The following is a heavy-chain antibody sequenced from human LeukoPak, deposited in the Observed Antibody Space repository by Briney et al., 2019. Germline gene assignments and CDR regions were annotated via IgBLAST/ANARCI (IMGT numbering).Heavy chain of an antibody. CDR3: ARVPVSATSYYFDY. D-gene: IGHD1-26*01. Sequence: GGSLRLSCAASGFTVSSNYMSWVRQAPGKGLEWVSVIYSGGSTYYADSVKGRFTISRDNSKNTLYLQMNSLRAEDTAVYYCARVPVSATSYYFDYWGQGTLVTVSS. V-gene: IGHV3-53*01. CDR2: IYSGGST. CDR1: GFTVSSNY. J-gene: IGHJ4*02.